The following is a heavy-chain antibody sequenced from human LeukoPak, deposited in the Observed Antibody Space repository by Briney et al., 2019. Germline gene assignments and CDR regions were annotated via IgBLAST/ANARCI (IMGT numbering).Heavy chain of an antibody. CDR2: IYSGGST. Sequence: PGGSLRLSCAASGFTVSSNYMSWVRQAPGKGLEWVSVIYSGGSTYCADSVKGRFTISRDNSKNTLYLQMNSLRAEDTAVYYCARDRPYSSGWYGNFDYWGQGTLVTVSS. V-gene: IGHV3-53*01. J-gene: IGHJ4*02. CDR1: GFTVSSNY. CDR3: ARDRPYSSGWYGNFDY. D-gene: IGHD6-19*01.